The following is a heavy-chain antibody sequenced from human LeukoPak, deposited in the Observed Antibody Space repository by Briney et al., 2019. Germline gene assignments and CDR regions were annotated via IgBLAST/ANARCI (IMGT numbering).Heavy chain of an antibody. D-gene: IGHD5-12*01. CDR3: ARDTGAGIVATNLFDY. J-gene: IGHJ4*02. Sequence: GGSLRLSCTASGFTISTYWMSWVRQAPGKGLEWVANINQDGSKKYYVDSVKGRFTISRDNVKNSVYLQMNSLRAEDTAVYYCARDTGAGIVATNLFDYWGQGTLVTVSS. V-gene: IGHV3-7*01. CDR1: GFTISTYW. CDR2: INQDGSKK.